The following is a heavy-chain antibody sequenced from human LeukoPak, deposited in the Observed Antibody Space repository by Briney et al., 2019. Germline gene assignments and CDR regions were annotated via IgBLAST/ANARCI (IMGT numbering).Heavy chain of an antibody. Sequence: SETLSLTCAVYGGSFSGYYWSWIRQPPGKGLEWIGEINHSGSTNYSPSLKSRVTISVDTSKNQFSLKLSSVTAADTAVYYCARKNPRTNIVGAVPRYWFDPWGQGTLVTVSS. D-gene: IGHD1-26*01. CDR2: INHSGST. CDR3: ARKNPRTNIVGAVPRYWFDP. V-gene: IGHV4-34*01. J-gene: IGHJ5*02. CDR1: GGSFSGYY.